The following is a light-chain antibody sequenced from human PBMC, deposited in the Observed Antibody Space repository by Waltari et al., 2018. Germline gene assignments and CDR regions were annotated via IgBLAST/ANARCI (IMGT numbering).Light chain of an antibody. J-gene: IGKJ5*01. CDR2: TAS. CDR3: QHRHSYPIT. CDR1: QGISNY. Sequence: DIQLTQSPSFLSASVGDRVTITCRSSQGISNYLAWYQQKPGKATKLLIHTASTLQGGVPSSFSGSGSGTEFTLPISSLQPEDFATYYCQHRHSYPITFGQGTRLEIK. V-gene: IGKV1-9*01.